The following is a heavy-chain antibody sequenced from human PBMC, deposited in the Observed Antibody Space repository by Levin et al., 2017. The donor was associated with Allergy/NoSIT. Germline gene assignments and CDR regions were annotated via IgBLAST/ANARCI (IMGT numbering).Heavy chain of an antibody. CDR2: LYYTGSS. CDR1: GGSIISTNYY. CDR3: ARSSSLEWFDP. D-gene: IGHD3-3*01. J-gene: IGHJ5*02. Sequence: SQTLSLTCTVPGGSIISTNYYWGWIRQPPGKGLEWIVSLYYTGSSHYNPSLQSRVTISVDTSKDHFSLNLSAVTAADQAVYYCARSSSLEWFDPWGQGTLVTVSS. V-gene: IGHV4-39*02.